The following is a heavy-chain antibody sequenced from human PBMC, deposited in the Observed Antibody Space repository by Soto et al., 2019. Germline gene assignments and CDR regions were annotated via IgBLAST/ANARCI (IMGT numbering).Heavy chain of an antibody. CDR2: IYYSGST. V-gene: IGHV4-61*01. Sequence: PSETLSLTCTVSGGSISSSSYYWGWIRQPPGKGLEWIGYIYYSGSTNYNPSLKSRVTISVDTSKNQFSLKLSSVTAADTAVYYCAREWDCSGGSCYGFDPWGQGTLVTVSS. J-gene: IGHJ5*02. CDR1: GGSISSSSYY. CDR3: AREWDCSGGSCYGFDP. D-gene: IGHD2-15*01.